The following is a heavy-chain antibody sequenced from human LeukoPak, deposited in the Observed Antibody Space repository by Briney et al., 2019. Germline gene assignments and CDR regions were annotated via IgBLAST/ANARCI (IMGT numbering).Heavy chain of an antibody. Sequence: GGSLRLSCAASGFTFSSYWMSWVRQAPGKGLEWVANIKQDGSEKYYVDSVKGRFTISRDNAKNSLYLQMNSLRAEDTAVYYCARDSQPDYYDSSGYRDAFDIRGRGTMVTVSS. CDR3: ARDSQPDYYDSSGYRDAFDI. CDR2: IKQDGSEK. V-gene: IGHV3-7*01. J-gene: IGHJ3*02. CDR1: GFTFSSYW. D-gene: IGHD3-22*01.